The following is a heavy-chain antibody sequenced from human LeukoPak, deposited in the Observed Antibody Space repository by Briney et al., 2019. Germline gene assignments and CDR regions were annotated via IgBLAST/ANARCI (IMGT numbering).Heavy chain of an antibody. Sequence: PGGSLRLSCAASGFTFTRHAMTWVRQAPGKGLDYVSTITGSGSSTYYANSVKGRFTISRDNSKNTLHLQMNSLTPEDTALYYCAKDQRGSGVPGWLDPWGQGTLVTVSS. V-gene: IGHV3-23*01. CDR2: ITGSGSST. D-gene: IGHD6-19*01. CDR3: AKDQRGSGVPGWLDP. CDR1: GFTFTRHA. J-gene: IGHJ5*02.